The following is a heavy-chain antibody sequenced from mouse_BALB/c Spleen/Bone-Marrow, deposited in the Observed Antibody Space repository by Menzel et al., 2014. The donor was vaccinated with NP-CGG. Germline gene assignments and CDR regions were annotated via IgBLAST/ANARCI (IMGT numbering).Heavy chain of an antibody. J-gene: IGHJ1*01. CDR1: GFTFSDYA. CDR3: ARVWDYWYFDV. D-gene: IGHD4-1*01. CDR2: ISNLAFSI. V-gene: IGHV5-15*02. Sequence: VQLQQSGGGLVQPGGSRKLSCAASGFTFSDYAMAWVRLAPGKGPEWVAFISNLAFSIYYADTVTGRFTISRENAKNTLYLEMTSLRSEDTAMYYCARVWDYWYFDVWGAGTTVTVSS.